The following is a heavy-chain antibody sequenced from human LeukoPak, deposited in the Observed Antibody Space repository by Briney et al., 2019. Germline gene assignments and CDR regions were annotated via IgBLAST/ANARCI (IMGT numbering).Heavy chain of an antibody. V-gene: IGHV3-23*01. D-gene: IGHD3-22*01. CDR1: GFTFSSYA. CDR2: ISGSGGST. J-gene: IGHJ1*01. Sequence: PGGSLRLSCAASGFTFSSYAMSWVRQAPGKGLEWVSAISGSGGSTYYADSVKGRFTISGDNSKNTLYLQMNSLRAEDTAVYYCAKDWADYYDSSGYETEYFQHWGQGTLVTVSS. CDR3: AKDWADYYDSSGYETEYFQH.